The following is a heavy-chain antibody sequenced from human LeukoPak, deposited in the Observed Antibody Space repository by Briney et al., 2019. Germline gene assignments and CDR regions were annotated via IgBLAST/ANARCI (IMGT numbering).Heavy chain of an antibody. CDR3: ARHVGSSGSPTPSDY. V-gene: IGHV4-4*07. Sequence: NPSETLSLTCTVSGGSISSYYWSWIRQPAGKGLEWIGRIYTSVSTDSNPSLKSRVPTSVTTSKNQVSLKLSSVTAAGTAVYYCARHVGSSGSPTPSDYWGQGTLVSVSS. D-gene: IGHD6-19*01. J-gene: IGHJ4*02. CDR1: GGSISSYY. CDR2: IYTSVST.